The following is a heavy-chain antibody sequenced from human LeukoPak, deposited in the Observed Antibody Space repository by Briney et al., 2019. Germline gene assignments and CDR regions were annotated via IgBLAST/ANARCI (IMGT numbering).Heavy chain of an antibody. V-gene: IGHV1-69*01. CDR3: ARDSGYGYFFDY. J-gene: IGHJ4*02. Sequence: GASVKVSCKASGGTFSSYAISWVRQAPGQGLEWMGGIIPIFGTANYAQKFQGRVTITADESTSTAYMELSSLRSEDTAVYYCARDSGYGYFFDYWGQGTLVTVSS. D-gene: IGHD5-18*01. CDR1: GGTFSSYA. CDR2: IIPIFGTA.